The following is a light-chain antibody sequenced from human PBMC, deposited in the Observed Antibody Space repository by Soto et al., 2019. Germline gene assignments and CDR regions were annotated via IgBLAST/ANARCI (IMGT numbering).Light chain of an antibody. CDR2: HVS. CDR3: QQYNNWPLT. CDR1: QSLYNN. V-gene: IGKV3-15*01. J-gene: IGKJ4*01. Sequence: EIVMTQSPATLSVSPGERATLSCRASQSLYNNLAWYQQIPGQAPRLLIYHVSTRATGISARFSGSGSGTEFTLTISSLQSEDFAVYYCQQYNNWPLTFGGGTKVEIK.